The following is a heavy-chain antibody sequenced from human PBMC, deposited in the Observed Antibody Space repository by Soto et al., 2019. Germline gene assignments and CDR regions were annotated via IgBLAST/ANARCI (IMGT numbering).Heavy chain of an antibody. V-gene: IGHV1-18*01. CDR2: ISTYNGNT. Sequence: QVQLVQSGAEEKKPGASVKVSCKASGYTFTTYGMSWVRQAPGQGRDWMGWISTYNGNTKYAERLQGRVTMTTDTTTSTAYMELRSLTSDDTAVYYCARGPTDYYDNSGNYFLDYWGQGTLVTVSS. J-gene: IGHJ4*02. D-gene: IGHD3-22*01. CDR3: ARGPTDYYDNSGNYFLDY. CDR1: GYTFTTYG.